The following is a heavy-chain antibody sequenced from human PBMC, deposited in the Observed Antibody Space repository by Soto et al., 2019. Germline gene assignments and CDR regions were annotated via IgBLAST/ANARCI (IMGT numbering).Heavy chain of an antibody. CDR2: ISGSGGST. CDR1: GLTFRSYA. Sequence: GGSLRLSCAASGLTFRSYAMSWVRQAPGKGLEWVSAISGSGGSTYYADSVKGRFTISRDNSKNTLYLQMNSLRAEDAAVYFCAKRRVVTPVYFYYGMDVWGQGTTVTVSS. J-gene: IGHJ6*02. CDR3: AKRRVVTPVYFYYGMDV. V-gene: IGHV3-23*01. D-gene: IGHD4-17*01.